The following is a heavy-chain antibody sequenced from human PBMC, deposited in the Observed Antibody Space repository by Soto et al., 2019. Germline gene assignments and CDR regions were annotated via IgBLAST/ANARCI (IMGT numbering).Heavy chain of an antibody. CDR3: ASAAVTGTAGLDF. CDR2: INPNSGGT. V-gene: IGHV1-2*02. D-gene: IGHD6-19*01. Sequence: SVKVSCQASGYTFSGFYMHWVRQAPGQGLEWMGWINPNSGGTKSAEKFQGRVTMTRDTSISTAYMELSRLTSDDTAVYYCASAAVTGTAGLDFWGQGTQVTVSS. J-gene: IGHJ4*02. CDR1: GYTFSGFY.